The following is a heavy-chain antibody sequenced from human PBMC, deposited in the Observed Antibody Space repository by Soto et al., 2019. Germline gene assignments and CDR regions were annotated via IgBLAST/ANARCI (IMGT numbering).Heavy chain of an antibody. Sequence: SETLSLTCAASGGSIISSNWRYWLRQPPGKGLEWIGEIYHSGTTYYTPSLKSRVAISVDTSKNPCSLKLTSVTAADTAVYYCARRDWSGSTSHFYFDYWGQGVLVTVSS. V-gene: IGHV4-4*02. CDR3: ARRDWSGSTSHFYFDY. CDR2: IYHSGTT. J-gene: IGHJ4*02. D-gene: IGHD3-9*01. CDR1: GGSIISSNW.